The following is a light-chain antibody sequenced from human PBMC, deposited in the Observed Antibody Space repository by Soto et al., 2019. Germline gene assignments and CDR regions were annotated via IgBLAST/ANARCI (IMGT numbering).Light chain of an antibody. Sequence: QSVLTQSPSVSAAPGQKVTISCSGTSSNIGNNYVSWYQQFPDTAPKLLIYDNIKRPSGIPERFSGSKSGTSATLVITGLQTGDEADYYCGTWDGSRNWVFGGGTKLTVL. CDR3: GTWDGSRNWV. V-gene: IGLV1-51*01. CDR2: DNI. J-gene: IGLJ3*02. CDR1: SSNIGNNY.